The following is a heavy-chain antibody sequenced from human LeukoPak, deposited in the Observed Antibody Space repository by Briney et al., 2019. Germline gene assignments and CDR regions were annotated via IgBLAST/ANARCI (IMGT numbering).Heavy chain of an antibody. J-gene: IGHJ4*02. V-gene: IGHV3-53*01. CDR3: ARARDGNYFDY. CDR2: IYSGGNT. Sequence: GGSLRLACAASGFTVSSNYMSWVRQAPGKGLEWVSVIYSGGNTYYADSVKGRFTISRDNSKNTLYLQMNSLRAEDTAVYYCARARDGNYFDYWGQGTLVTVSS. CDR1: GFTVSSNY.